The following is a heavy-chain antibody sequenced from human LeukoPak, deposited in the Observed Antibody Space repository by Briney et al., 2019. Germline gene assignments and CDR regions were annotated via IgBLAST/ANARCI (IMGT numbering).Heavy chain of an antibody. CDR2: ISSSSSYI. Sequence: PGGSLRLSCAASGFTFSSYSMNWVRQAPGKGLEWVSSISSSSSYIYYADSVKGRFTISRDNAKNSLYLQMNSLRAEDTAVYYCARDGSYCSGGSCYFWYYYYYYMDVWGKGTTVTVSS. CDR3: ARDGSYCSGGSCYFWYYYYYYMDV. D-gene: IGHD2-15*01. V-gene: IGHV3-21*01. CDR1: GFTFSSYS. J-gene: IGHJ6*03.